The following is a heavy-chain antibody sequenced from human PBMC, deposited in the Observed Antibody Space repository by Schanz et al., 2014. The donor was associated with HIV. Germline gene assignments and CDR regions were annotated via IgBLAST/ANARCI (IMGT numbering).Heavy chain of an antibody. V-gene: IGHV3-74*01. D-gene: IGHD3-3*01. CDR2: MNNDVSSR. CDR3: ARDWRPNYDFWSGSIGVIGMDV. CDR1: GFSFSDYW. Sequence: EVQLVESGGGFVQPGGSLTLSCAASGFSFSDYWMHWVRQVPGKGLLWVSRMNNDVSSRLYADSVKGRFTISRDNAKNTLYLQINSLRAEDTAVYYCARDWRPNYDFWSGSIGVIGMDVWGQGTTVTVSS. J-gene: IGHJ6*02.